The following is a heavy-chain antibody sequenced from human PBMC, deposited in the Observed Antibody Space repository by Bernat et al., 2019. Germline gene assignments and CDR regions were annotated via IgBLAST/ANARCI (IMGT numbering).Heavy chain of an antibody. Sequence: QVTLKESGPVLVKPTETLTLTCTVSGFSLSNARMGVSWIRQPPGKDLEWLAHMFSNDEKSYSTALKSRLTISKDTAKSQWVLTMNNMDPVDTATYYCARILEVTEGEWLDPWGQGTLVTVSS. CDR1: GFSLSNARMG. CDR3: ARILEVTEGEWLDP. D-gene: IGHD2-21*02. J-gene: IGHJ5*02. V-gene: IGHV2-26*01. CDR2: MFSNDEK.